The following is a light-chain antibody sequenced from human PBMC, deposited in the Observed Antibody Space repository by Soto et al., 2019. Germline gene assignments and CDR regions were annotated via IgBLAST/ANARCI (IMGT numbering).Light chain of an antibody. CDR1: QSISSW. CDR2: DAS. Sequence: DIQMTQSPSNLSASVGDRVTITCRASQSISSWLAWYHQKPGKAPKLLIYDASSLESGVPSRFRGSGSWTDFTLTISGLQPDDFATSYYQQDNCYCSFGQGTKLDIK. V-gene: IGKV1-5*01. CDR3: QQDNCYCS. J-gene: IGKJ2*01.